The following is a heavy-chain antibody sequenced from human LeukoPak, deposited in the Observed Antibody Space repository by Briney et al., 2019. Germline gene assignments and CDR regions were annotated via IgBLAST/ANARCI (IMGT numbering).Heavy chain of an antibody. D-gene: IGHD4-23*01. V-gene: IGHV1-18*01. Sequence: ASVKVSCKSSGYTFTSYGISWVRRAPGQGLEWMGWISAYNGNTNYAQNLQGRVTLTTDTSTSTAYMELRSLRSDDTAVYYCARQGYGVTSQGAADYWGQGTLVTVSS. CDR3: ARQGYGVTSQGAADY. CDR2: ISAYNGNT. CDR1: GYTFTSYG. J-gene: IGHJ4*02.